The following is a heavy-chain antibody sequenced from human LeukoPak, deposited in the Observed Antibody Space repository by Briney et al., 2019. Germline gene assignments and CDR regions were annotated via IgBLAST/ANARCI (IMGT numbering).Heavy chain of an antibody. CDR3: ARTTEGYCRGRSCYSYYYYMDV. Sequence: SETLSLTCAVYGGSFNDYYWSWIRQPPGKGLEWLGEINHSGTTNYNPSLESRLTISVDTSKNQFSLNLSSVTAADTAVYYCARTTEGYCRGRSCYSYYYYMDVWGKGTTVTVSS. V-gene: IGHV4-34*01. D-gene: IGHD2-15*01. CDR2: INHSGTT. J-gene: IGHJ6*03. CDR1: GGSFNDYY.